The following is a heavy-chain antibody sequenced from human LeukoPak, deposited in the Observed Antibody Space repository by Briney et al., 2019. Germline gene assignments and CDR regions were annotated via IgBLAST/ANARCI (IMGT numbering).Heavy chain of an antibody. J-gene: IGHJ4*02. CDR3: ARLYGSGSYYNY. V-gene: IGHV4-39*07. CDR2: INHSGST. CDR1: GGSISSSRYF. D-gene: IGHD3-10*01. Sequence: SETLSLTCTVSGGSISSSRYFWGWIRQPPGKGLEWIGEINHSGSTNYNPSLKSRLTISVDTSKNQFSLKLSSVTAADTAVYYCARLYGSGSYYNYWGQGTLVTVSS.